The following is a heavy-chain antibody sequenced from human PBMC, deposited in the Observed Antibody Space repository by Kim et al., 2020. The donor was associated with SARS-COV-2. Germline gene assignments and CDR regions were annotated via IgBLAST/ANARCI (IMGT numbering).Heavy chain of an antibody. D-gene: IGHD3-10*01. CDR2: IYPGDSDT. V-gene: IGHV5-51*01. J-gene: IGHJ5*02. CDR1: GYSFTSYW. CDR3: ARLLSYYGSGSYDSNWFDP. Sequence: GESLKISCKGSGYSFTSYWIGWVRQMPGKGLEWMGIIYPGDSDTRYSPSFQGQVTISADKSISTAYLQWSSLKASDTAMYYCARLLSYYGSGSYDSNWFDPWGQGTLVTVSS.